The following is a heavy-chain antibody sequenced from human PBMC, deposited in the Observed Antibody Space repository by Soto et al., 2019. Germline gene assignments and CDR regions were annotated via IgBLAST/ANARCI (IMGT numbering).Heavy chain of an antibody. CDR3: VSGTSFYDVLTGYYVDRWFDP. CDR1: GDSTTSDAYC. Sequence: SETLSLTCSVSGDSTTSDAYCWGWIRQPPGKGLEWLGSIYYSGYTYYNPSLKSRVTISVDRSRNQFSLNLRSVTAADTAVYYCVSGTSFYDVLTGYYVDRWFDPWGQGTLVTVSS. CDR2: IYYSGYT. J-gene: IGHJ5*02. D-gene: IGHD3-9*01. V-gene: IGHV4-39*01.